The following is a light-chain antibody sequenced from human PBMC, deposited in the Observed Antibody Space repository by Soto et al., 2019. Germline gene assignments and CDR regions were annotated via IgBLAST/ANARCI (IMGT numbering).Light chain of an antibody. CDR2: DVS. CDR1: NSDVGAYNY. CDR3: SSYTSCTSVV. J-gene: IGLJ2*01. V-gene: IGLV2-14*03. Sequence: QSALTQPASVSGSPGQSITISCTGTNSDVGAYNYVSWYQQHPGKAPKLMIYDVSNRPSGISDRFSGSKSGNTASLTIAGLQAEDEADYYCSSYTSCTSVVFGGGTKLTVL.